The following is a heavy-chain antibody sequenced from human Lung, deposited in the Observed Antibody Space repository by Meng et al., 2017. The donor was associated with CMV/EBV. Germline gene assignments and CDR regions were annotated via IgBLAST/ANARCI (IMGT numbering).Heavy chain of an antibody. Sequence: GGPXRSPCAAPGFTFSTSWMSWVRQAPGKGLEWVPSIKQEGSEKYYVDSVKGRFTISRDNAKKSLYLQMNSLGAEATAVYYCARTLRTPDYWGQGTLVTVSS. D-gene: IGHD5/OR15-5a*01. CDR1: GFTFSTSW. J-gene: IGHJ4*02. V-gene: IGHV3-7*01. CDR3: ARTLRTPDY. CDR2: IKQEGSEK.